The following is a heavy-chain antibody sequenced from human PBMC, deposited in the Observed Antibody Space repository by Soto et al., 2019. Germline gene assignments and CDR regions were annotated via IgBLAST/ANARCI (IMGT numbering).Heavy chain of an antibody. V-gene: IGHV4-39*01. J-gene: IGHJ4*02. CDR3: ARHYCTGGPCYFAY. CDR1: GGSISSKGFY. Sequence: QLQLKESGPGLVKPSETLSLTCSVAGGSISSKGFYCGWIRHAPGQGLEWLGSIDCSGDTYYNPSLKTRVTISIGTSKNEFALKVSSVTGADTAVYYCARHYCTGGPCYFAYWGQGTLVTVTS. D-gene: IGHD2-8*02. CDR2: IDCSGDT.